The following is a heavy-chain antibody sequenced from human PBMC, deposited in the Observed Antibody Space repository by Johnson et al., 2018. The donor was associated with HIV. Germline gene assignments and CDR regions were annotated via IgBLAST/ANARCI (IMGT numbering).Heavy chain of an antibody. V-gene: IGHV3-30*03. J-gene: IGHJ3*02. CDR2: ISYDGSNK. D-gene: IGHD6-19*01. CDR3: ARGRAVAGTRAFDI. Sequence: QVQLVESGGGVVQPGRSLRLSCVASGFTFSSYGIHWVRQAPGKGLEWVAIISYDGSNKYYADSVKGRFTISRDTSKNTLYLQMNSLRAEDTAVYYCARGRAVAGTRAFDIWGQGTMVTVSS. CDR1: GFTFSSYG.